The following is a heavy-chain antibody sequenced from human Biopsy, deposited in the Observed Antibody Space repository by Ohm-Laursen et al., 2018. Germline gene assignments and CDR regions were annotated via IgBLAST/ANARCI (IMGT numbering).Heavy chain of an antibody. CDR2: ISGSGGST. CDR3: AKGGYCTTTSCYMDVDY. V-gene: IGHV3-23*01. Sequence: SLRLSCAASGFSFDNYAMHWVRQAPGKGLEWVSTISGSGGSTYYADSVKGRFTISRDASKNTLYLLMNSLRAEDTAMYYCAKGGYCTTTSCYMDVDYWGQGTLVTVPS. CDR1: GFSFDNYA. D-gene: IGHD2-2*02. J-gene: IGHJ4*02.